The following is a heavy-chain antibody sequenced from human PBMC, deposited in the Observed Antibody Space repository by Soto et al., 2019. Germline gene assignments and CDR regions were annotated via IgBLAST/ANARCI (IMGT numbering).Heavy chain of an antibody. D-gene: IGHD6-19*01. Sequence: QVQLQESGPGLVKPSETLSLTCTVSGGSISSYYWSWIRQPPGKGLEWIGYIYYSGSTNYNPSLKSLVTTPEDTSKNQFSLKLSSVTAADTAVYYCARVSSGWYLGFDYWGQGTLVTVSS. CDR1: GGSISSYY. CDR2: IYYSGST. J-gene: IGHJ4*02. V-gene: IGHV4-59*08. CDR3: ARVSSGWYLGFDY.